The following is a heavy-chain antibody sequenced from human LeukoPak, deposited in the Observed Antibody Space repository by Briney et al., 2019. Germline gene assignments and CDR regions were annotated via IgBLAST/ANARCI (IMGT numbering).Heavy chain of an antibody. CDR2: ISSSGSTI. CDR3: ASPYMPDAFDI. J-gene: IGHJ3*02. Sequence: GGSLRLSCAASGFTFSSYAMSWVGQAAGKGLAWVSYISSSGSTIYYADSVKGRFTISRDNAKNSLYLQMNSLRAEDTAVYYCASPYMPDAFDIWGQGTMVTVSS. CDR1: GFTFSSYA. D-gene: IGHD2-2*01. V-gene: IGHV3-48*03.